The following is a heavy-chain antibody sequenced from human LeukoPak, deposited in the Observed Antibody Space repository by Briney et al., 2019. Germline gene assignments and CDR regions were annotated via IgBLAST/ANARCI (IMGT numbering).Heavy chain of an antibody. V-gene: IGHV4-39*07. J-gene: IGHJ5*02. CDR2: IYYSGST. Sequence: KPSETLSLTCTVSGAFINNGYYFWGWIRQPPGKGLEWIGTIYYSGSTYHNPSLKSRVTISVDTSKNQFFLRLNFVTAADTAVYYCARGDYDPTNYWFDPWGQGTLVTVSS. CDR1: GAFINNGYYF. D-gene: IGHD3-16*01. CDR3: ARGDYDPTNYWFDP.